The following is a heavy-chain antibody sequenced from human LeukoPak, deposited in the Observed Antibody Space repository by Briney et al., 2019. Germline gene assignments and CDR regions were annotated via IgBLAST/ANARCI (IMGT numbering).Heavy chain of an antibody. CDR2: ISGSGGST. CDR3: AKDHPSLARVVYGMDV. V-gene: IGHV3-23*01. D-gene: IGHD2-15*01. CDR1: GFTFSSYA. J-gene: IGHJ6*02. Sequence: GGSLRLSCAASGFTFSSYAMSWVRQAPGKGLEWVSAISGSGGSTYYADSVKGRFTISRDNSKNTLYLQMNSLRAEDTAVYYCAKDHPSLARVVYGMDVWGQGTTVTVSS.